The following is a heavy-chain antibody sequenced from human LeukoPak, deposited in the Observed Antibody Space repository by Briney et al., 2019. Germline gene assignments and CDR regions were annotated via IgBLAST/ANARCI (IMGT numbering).Heavy chain of an antibody. Sequence: SETLSLTCTVSGGSLSRGTFYWGWIRQPPGKGLEWIANFYDSESTYYNPSLKSRVTISADTSKNRFSLNLGSVTAPDTAVYFCGGGPGNFYSHHMDVWGNGITVTVSS. CDR3: GGGPGNFYSHHMDV. CDR2: FYDSEST. V-gene: IGHV4-39*01. CDR1: GGSLSRGTFY. J-gene: IGHJ6*03.